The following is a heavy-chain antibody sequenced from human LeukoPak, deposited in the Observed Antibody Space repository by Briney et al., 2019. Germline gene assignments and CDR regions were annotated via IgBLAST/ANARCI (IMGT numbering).Heavy chain of an antibody. CDR2: IDPNNGGT. Sequence: ASVKVSCRASGYTFTGYYMHWVRQAPGQGLEWMGFIDPNNGGTNYAQKFQGRFTLTRDTSISTAYMELNSLRSDDTAVYHCATDEGGWGQGTLVTVSS. CDR1: GYTFTGYY. J-gene: IGHJ1*01. D-gene: IGHD3-16*01. V-gene: IGHV1-2*02. CDR3: ATDEGG.